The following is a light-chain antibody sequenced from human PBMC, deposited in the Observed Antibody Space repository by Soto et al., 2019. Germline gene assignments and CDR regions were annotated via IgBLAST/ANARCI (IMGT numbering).Light chain of an antibody. CDR2: EVT. CDR3: SSHGGANNFYV. CDR1: SSDIGAYNY. J-gene: IGLJ1*01. V-gene: IGLV2-8*01. Sequence: SALTQPPSSSGSPGQSVTISCPGTSSDIGAYNYVSWYQQHPGKVPKLIIHEVTRRPSGVPDRFSASKSGNTASLTVSGLQAEDEADYYCSSHGGANNFYVFGTGTKVTVL.